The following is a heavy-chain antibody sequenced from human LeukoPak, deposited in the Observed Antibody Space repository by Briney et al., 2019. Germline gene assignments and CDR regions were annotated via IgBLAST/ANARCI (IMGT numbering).Heavy chain of an antibody. CDR2: ILGSGVTT. D-gene: IGHD3-9*01. J-gene: IGHJ4*02. Sequence: GASLRLSCAASGFTFSNYAMSWVRQAPGKGLEWVSAILGSGVTTYYADSVKGRFTVSRDNSKSTLYLQMNTLRAEDTALYYCAKWGDYDVLTGYYVPDYWGQGTLVTVSS. CDR3: AKWGDYDVLTGYYVPDY. CDR1: GFTFSNYA. V-gene: IGHV3-23*01.